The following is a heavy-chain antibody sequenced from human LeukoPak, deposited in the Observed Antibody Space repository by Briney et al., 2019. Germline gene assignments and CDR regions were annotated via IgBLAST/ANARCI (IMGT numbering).Heavy chain of an antibody. V-gene: IGHV3-48*02. Sequence: PGGSLRLSCAASGFTFSSYSMNWVRQAPAKGLEWISYISSSSSTISYADSVKGRFTISRDNANNSLYLQLNSLRDEDTAVYYCARAFYYYDSSGGNSWGQGTLVTVSS. D-gene: IGHD3-22*01. CDR3: ARAFYYYDSSGGNS. CDR1: GFTFSSYS. CDR2: ISSSSSTI. J-gene: IGHJ4*02.